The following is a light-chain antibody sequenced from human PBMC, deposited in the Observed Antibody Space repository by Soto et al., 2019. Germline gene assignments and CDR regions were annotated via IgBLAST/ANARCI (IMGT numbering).Light chain of an antibody. CDR3: GADHGSGSNFVYV. V-gene: IGLV9-49*01. CDR1: SGYSNYN. Sequence: QLVLTQPPSASASLGASVTLTCTLSSGYSNYNVDWYQQRPGKGPRFVMRVGTGGIVGSKGDGIPDRFSVLGSGLNRYLTIKNIQEEDESDYHCGADHGSGSNFVYVFGTGTKLTVL. CDR2: VGTGGIVG. J-gene: IGLJ1*01.